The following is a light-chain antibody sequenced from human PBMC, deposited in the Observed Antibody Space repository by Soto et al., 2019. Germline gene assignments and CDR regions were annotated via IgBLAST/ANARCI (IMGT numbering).Light chain of an antibody. CDR3: QQYGNLPYS. V-gene: IGKV1-33*01. Sequence: DIQMTQSPSSLSASVGDRVTITCQASQDISNYLNWYQHKPGKAPKLLIYDASNLETGVPSRFSGSGSWTDFTFTISSLQPEDIATYYCQQYGNLPYSFGQGTKLEIK. CDR1: QDISNY. CDR2: DAS. J-gene: IGKJ2*03.